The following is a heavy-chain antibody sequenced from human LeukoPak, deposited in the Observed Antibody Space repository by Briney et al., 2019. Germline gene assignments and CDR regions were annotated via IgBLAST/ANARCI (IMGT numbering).Heavy chain of an antibody. CDR1: GFTFSSYA. V-gene: IGHV3-30*01. D-gene: IGHD3-10*01. CDR2: ISYDGGNT. J-gene: IGHJ4*02. CDR3: ARDSTYYYGSGSSGPHYFDY. Sequence: GGSLRLSCAASGFTFSSYAMHWVRQAPGKGLEWVAVISYDGGNTYYADSVKGRFTISRDNSKNTLYLQLNSLRAEDTAVYYCARDSTYYYGSGSSGPHYFDYWGQGTLVTVS.